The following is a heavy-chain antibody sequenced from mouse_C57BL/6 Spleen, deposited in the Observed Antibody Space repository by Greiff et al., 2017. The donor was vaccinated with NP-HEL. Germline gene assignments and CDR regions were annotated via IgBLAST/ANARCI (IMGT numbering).Heavy chain of an antibody. J-gene: IGHJ1*03. CDR2: IWGGGST. Sequence: QVQLQQSGSGLVAPLPSLSITCTVSGFSLTSYGVDWVRQPPGTGLEWLGVIWGGGSTNYNSALMSRLTISKDNSKSQVFLKMNSLQTDDTAMYYCAKHEDWDGGYFDVRGTGTSVTVSS. CDR3: AKHEDWDGGYFDV. D-gene: IGHD4-1*01. CDR1: GFSLTSYG. V-gene: IGHV2-9*01.